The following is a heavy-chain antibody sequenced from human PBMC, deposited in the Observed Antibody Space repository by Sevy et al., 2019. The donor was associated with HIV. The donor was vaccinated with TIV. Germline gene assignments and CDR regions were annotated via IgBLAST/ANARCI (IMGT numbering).Heavy chain of an antibody. Sequence: SETLSLTCTVSGGSISSGSYYWSWIRQPPGKGLEWIGYIYYSGSTNYNPSLKSRVTISVDTSKNQFSLKLSSVTAADTAVYYCARTAPGESHYYYHYGMDVWGQGTTVTVSS. CDR2: IYYSGST. CDR3: ARTAPGESHYYYHYGMDV. J-gene: IGHJ6*02. V-gene: IGHV4-61*01. CDR1: GGSISSGSYY. D-gene: IGHD3-16*01.